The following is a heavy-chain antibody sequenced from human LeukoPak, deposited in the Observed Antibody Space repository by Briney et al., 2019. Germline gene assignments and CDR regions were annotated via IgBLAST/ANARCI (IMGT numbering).Heavy chain of an antibody. CDR1: GFTFSSYW. V-gene: IGHV3-7*01. D-gene: IGHD1-26*01. CDR2: IKNDGSEK. CDR3: ARLPGSYYLYYFDS. Sequence: PGGSLRLSCAASGFTFSSYWMSWVRQTPGKGLEWVANIKNDGSEKYYVDSVKGRFTISRDNAKDSLFLQMNSLRAEDTAVYYCARLPGSYYLYYFDSWGQGTMVTVSS. J-gene: IGHJ4*02.